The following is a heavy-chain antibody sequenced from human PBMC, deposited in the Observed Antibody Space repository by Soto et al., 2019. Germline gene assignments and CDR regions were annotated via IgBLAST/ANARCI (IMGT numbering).Heavy chain of an antibody. J-gene: IGHJ3*02. CDR1: GLTLGGFA. V-gene: IGHV3-30-3*01. D-gene: IGHD6-6*01. CDR3: ARASSSYDAFDI. CDR2: ISYDGSNK. Sequence: PGGSLRHCCAASGLTLGGFAVPWVRQAPGKGLEWVAVISYDGSNKYYADSVKGRFTISRDNSKNTLYLQMNSLRAEDTAVYYCARASSSYDAFDIWGQGTMVTVSS.